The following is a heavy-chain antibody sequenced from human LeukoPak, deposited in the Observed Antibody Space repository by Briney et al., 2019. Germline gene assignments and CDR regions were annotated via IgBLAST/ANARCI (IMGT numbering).Heavy chain of an antibody. D-gene: IGHD2/OR15-2a*01. J-gene: IGHJ6*03. CDR1: GYTFTAYY. CDR3: ARFLKNPVNRRGPANYYMDV. CDR2: MNPKSGNT. Sequence: ASVKVSCKASGYTFTAYYIHWVRQAPGQGLEWMGWMNPKSGNTLYAQKFQGRVTMTRNTSISTAYMEPSSVRSEDTAVYYCARFLKNPVNRRGPANYYMDVWGKGTTVTISS. V-gene: IGHV1-8*02.